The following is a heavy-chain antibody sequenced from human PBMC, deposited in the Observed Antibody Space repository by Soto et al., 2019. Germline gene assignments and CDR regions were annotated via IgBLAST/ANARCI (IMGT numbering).Heavy chain of an antibody. D-gene: IGHD4-17*01. J-gene: IGHJ6*02. CDR2: ISYDGNNK. Sequence: QLVESGGGVVPPGASLRLSCAASGFPFSTFGMHWVRQTPGKGLEWVAVISYDGNNKVYADSVKGRFTISRDNFKNTVDLVMNNLKVDDTAVYYCAKDLQAYGDYDYYCYGLDVWGQGATVSVSS. CDR3: AKDLQAYGDYDYYCYGLDV. V-gene: IGHV3-30*18. CDR1: GFPFSTFG.